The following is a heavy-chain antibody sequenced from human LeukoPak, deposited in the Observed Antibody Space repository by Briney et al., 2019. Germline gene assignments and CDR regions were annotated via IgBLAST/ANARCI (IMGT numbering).Heavy chain of an antibody. J-gene: IGHJ4*02. D-gene: IGHD4-17*01. CDR3: AKISQEKTLGHYGDYDY. V-gene: IGHV3-23*01. CDR1: GFTFSSYA. Sequence: PGGSLRLSCAASGFTFSSYAMSWVRQAPGKGLEWVSAISGSGGSTYYADSVKGRFTISRDNSKNTLYLQMNSLRAEDTAVYYCAKISQEKTLGHYGDYDYWGQGTLVTVSS. CDR2: ISGSGGST.